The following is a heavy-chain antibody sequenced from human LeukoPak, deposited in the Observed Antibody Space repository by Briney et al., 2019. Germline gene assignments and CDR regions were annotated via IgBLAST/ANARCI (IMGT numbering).Heavy chain of an antibody. CDR1: GFTFDDYG. Sequence: GSLRLSCAASGFTFDDYGLSWVRQAPGKGLEWIGEINHSGSTNYNPSLKSRVTISVDTSKNQFSLKLTSVTAADTAVYYCASRYYYYGMDVWGQGTTVTVSS. CDR3: ASRYYYYGMDV. CDR2: INHSGST. J-gene: IGHJ6*02. V-gene: IGHV4-34*01.